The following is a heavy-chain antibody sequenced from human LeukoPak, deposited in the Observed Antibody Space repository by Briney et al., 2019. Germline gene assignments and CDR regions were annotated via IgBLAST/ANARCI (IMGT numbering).Heavy chain of an antibody. J-gene: IGHJ6*02. V-gene: IGHV3-23*01. D-gene: IGHD3-10*01. CDR2: ISDTGGGT. CDR3: AKEMLRGYYYYGMDV. Sequence: GGSLRLSCAASRFTFSSYGMTWVRQAPGKGLEWVSTISDTGGGTFYADSVKGRFTISRDNSQNNLFLQMNRLRADDTAIYYCAKEMLRGYYYYGMDVWGQGTTVTVSS. CDR1: RFTFSSYG.